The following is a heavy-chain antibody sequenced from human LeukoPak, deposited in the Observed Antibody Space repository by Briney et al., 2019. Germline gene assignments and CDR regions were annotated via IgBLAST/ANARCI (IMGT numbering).Heavy chain of an antibody. V-gene: IGHV3-30-3*01. CDR1: GFTFSSYA. D-gene: IGHD5-18*01. CDR3: ASSHTAMVGGY. J-gene: IGHJ4*02. CDR2: ISYDGSNK. Sequence: GGSLRLSCAASGFTFSSYAMHWVRQAPGKGLEWVAVISYDGSNKYYADSVKGRFTISRDNSKNTLYLQMNSLRAEDTAVYYCASSHTAMVGGYWGQGTLVTVSS.